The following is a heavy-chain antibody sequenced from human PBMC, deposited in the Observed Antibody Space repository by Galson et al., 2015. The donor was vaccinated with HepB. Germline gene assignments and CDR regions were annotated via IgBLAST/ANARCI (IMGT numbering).Heavy chain of an antibody. CDR2: INSRKTTI. J-gene: IGHJ6*03. D-gene: IGHD6-19*01. CDR3: ARVPVAGTGYYDFYYMDV. CDR1: GFSFSNYD. Sequence: SLRLSCAASGFSFSNYDMNWVRQAPGKGLEWVSYINSRKTTIYYADSMKGRFTTSRDNGENSLYLQMNSLRVEDTAVYYCARVPVAGTGYYDFYYMDVWGKGTTVTVS. V-gene: IGHV3-48*01.